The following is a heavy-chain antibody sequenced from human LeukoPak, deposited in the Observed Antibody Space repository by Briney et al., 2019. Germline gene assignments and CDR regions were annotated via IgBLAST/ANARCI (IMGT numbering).Heavy chain of an antibody. CDR3: ARGGIAVAGTLWFDP. D-gene: IGHD6-19*01. V-gene: IGHV3-21*01. Sequence: GGSLRLSCAASGFTFSSYSMNWVRQAPGKGLEWVSSISSSSYKKHADSVKGRFTISRDNAKNSLYLQMNSLRAEDTAVYYCARGGIAVAGTLWFDPWGQGTLVTVSS. CDR2: ISSSSYK. J-gene: IGHJ5*02. CDR1: GFTFSSYS.